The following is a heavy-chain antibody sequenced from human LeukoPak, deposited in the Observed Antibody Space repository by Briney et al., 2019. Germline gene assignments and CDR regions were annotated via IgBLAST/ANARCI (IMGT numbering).Heavy chain of an antibody. CDR3: ARRNYDILTGNWFDR. D-gene: IGHD3-9*01. V-gene: IGHV4-59*08. Sequence: PSDTLPLIYTVCGLLIISYYWLWIRPPPGRALVWSGYLYYSGSAHYNPSLKSRFTISVDTSKNHFSLKLRSVTAADTAFYYCARRNYDILTGNWFDRWGRGTLVTVCS. J-gene: IGHJ5*02. CDR1: GLLIISYY. CDR2: LYYSGSA.